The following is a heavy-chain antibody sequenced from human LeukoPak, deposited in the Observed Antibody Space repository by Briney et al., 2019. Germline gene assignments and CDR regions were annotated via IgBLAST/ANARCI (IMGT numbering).Heavy chain of an antibody. D-gene: IGHD2-2*01. Sequence: SETLSLTCTVSGGSISSYYWRWIRQPAGKGLEWIGRIYTSGSTNYNPSLKSRVTMSVDTSKNQFSLKLSSVTAADTAVYYCARDANWYCSSTSCYFGGFDYWGQGTLVTVSS. CDR2: IYTSGST. J-gene: IGHJ4*02. CDR1: GGSISSYY. V-gene: IGHV4-4*07. CDR3: ARDANWYCSSTSCYFGGFDY.